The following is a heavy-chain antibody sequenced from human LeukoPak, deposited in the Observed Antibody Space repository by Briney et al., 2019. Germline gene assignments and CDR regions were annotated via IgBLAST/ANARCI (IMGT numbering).Heavy chain of an antibody. J-gene: IGHJ6*03. CDR1: GYTLTELS. V-gene: IGHV1-18*03. CDR2: ISAYNGNT. CDR3: ARVGEVGESYYYYMDV. Sequence: GASVKVSCKVSGYTLTELSMHWVRQAPGQGLEWMGWISAYNGNTNYAQKLQGRVTMTTDTSTSTAYMELRSLRSDDMAVYYCARVGEVGESYYYYMDVWGKGTTVTVSS. D-gene: IGHD3-10*01.